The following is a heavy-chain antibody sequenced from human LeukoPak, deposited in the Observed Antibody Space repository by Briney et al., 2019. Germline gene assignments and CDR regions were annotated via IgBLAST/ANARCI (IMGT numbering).Heavy chain of an antibody. D-gene: IGHD6-19*01. V-gene: IGHV3-20*04. J-gene: IGHJ4*02. CDR3: ARGGSTGWYSFDY. Sequence: GGSLTLSCAASGFTVSSNYMSWVRQAPGKGLGWVSGINWNGGSTGYADSVKGRFTISRDNAKNSLYLRMNSLRAEDTALYYCARGGSTGWYSFDYWGQGTLVTVSS. CDR2: INWNGGST. CDR1: GFTVSSNY.